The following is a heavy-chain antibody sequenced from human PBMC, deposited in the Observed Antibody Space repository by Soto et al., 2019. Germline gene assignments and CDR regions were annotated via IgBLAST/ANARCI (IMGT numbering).Heavy chain of an antibody. CDR3: ARIGHYYDSLDLYYFDY. Sequence: PSETLSLTCTVSGGSISSYYWSWIRQPPGKGLEWIGYIYYSGSTNYNPSLKSRVTISVDKSKNQFSLKLSSVTAADTAVYYCARIGHYYDSLDLYYFDYWGQGTLVTVSS. V-gene: IGHV4-59*01. CDR1: GGSISSYY. J-gene: IGHJ4*02. D-gene: IGHD3-22*01. CDR2: IYYSGST.